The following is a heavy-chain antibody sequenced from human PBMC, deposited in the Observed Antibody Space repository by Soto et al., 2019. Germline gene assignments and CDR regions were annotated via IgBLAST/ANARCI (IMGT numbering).Heavy chain of an antibody. J-gene: IGHJ4*02. Sequence: ASVKVSCKASGYTFTGYYMHWVRQAPGQGLEWMGWINPNSGGTNYAQKFQGWVTMTRDTSISTAYMELSRLRSDDTAVYYCARPANYYDSSGYYGYWGQGTLVTVSS. CDR3: ARPANYYDSSGYYGY. D-gene: IGHD3-22*01. CDR2: INPNSGGT. CDR1: GYTFTGYY. V-gene: IGHV1-2*04.